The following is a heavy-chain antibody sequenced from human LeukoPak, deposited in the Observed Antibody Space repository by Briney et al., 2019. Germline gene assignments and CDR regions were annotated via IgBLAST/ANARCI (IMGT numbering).Heavy chain of an antibody. J-gene: IGHJ4*02. CDR1: GLTFSSYW. Sequence: GGSLRLSCAASGLTFSSYWMSWVRQAPGKGLEWVGRIKSKTDGGTTDYAAPVKGRFTISRDDSKNTLYLQMNSLKTEDTAVYYCTTDRLAVAGNRYYFDYWGQGTLVTVSS. D-gene: IGHD6-19*01. V-gene: IGHV3-15*01. CDR3: TTDRLAVAGNRYYFDY. CDR2: IKSKTDGGTT.